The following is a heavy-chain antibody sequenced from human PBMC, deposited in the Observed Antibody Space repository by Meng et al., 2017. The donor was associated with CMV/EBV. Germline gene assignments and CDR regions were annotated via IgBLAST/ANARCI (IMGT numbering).Heavy chain of an antibody. Sequence: KVSCKASGYTFTGYYIHWVRQAPGQGLEWMGRINPNSGGTNYAQKFQGRVTLTRNTSINTAYLELSSLRSDDTAVYYCARASESNNWGQGTLVTVSS. CDR3: ARASESNN. J-gene: IGHJ4*02. CDR2: INPNSGGT. CDR1: GYTFTGYY. V-gene: IGHV1-2*06.